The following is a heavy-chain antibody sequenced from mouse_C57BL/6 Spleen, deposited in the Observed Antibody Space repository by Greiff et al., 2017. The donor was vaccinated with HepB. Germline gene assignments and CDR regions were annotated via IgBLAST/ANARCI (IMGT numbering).Heavy chain of an antibody. Sequence: EVQLQQSGAELVKPGASVKLSCTASGFNIKDYYMHWVKQRTEQGLEWIGRIDPEDGETKYAPKFQGKATITADTSSNTAYLHLSSLTSEETAVYYCARYYGSSPYWYFDVWGTGTTVTVSS. D-gene: IGHD1-1*01. V-gene: IGHV14-2*01. CDR3: ARYYGSSPYWYFDV. CDR1: GFNIKDYY. J-gene: IGHJ1*03. CDR2: IDPEDGET.